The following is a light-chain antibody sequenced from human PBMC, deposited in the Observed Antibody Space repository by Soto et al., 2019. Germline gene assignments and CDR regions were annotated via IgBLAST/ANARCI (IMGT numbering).Light chain of an antibody. CDR2: ENN. V-gene: IGLV1-51*02. J-gene: IGLJ1*01. CDR1: SSNIGNNY. CDR3: GKWDSSLSAYV. Sequence: QSVLTQPPSVSAAPGQKVTISCSGSSSNIGNNYVSWYQQLPGTAPKLLIYENNKRPSGIPDRFSGSKSGTSATLGITGLQTGDEADYYCGKWDSSLSAYVFGTGTKVTAL.